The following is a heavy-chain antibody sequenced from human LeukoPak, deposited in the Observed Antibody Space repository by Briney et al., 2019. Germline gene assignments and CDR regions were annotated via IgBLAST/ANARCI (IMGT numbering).Heavy chain of an antibody. J-gene: IGHJ4*02. Sequence: GGSLRLSCAASGFTFSSYAMSWVRQAPGKGLEWVSAISGSGGSTYYADSVKGRFTISRDNSKNTLYLQMNSLRAEDTAVYYCANPPNPGKNPNWDQGTLVTVSS. V-gene: IGHV3-23*01. CDR1: GFTFSSYA. D-gene: IGHD3-10*01. CDR2: ISGSGGST. CDR3: ANPPNPGKNPN.